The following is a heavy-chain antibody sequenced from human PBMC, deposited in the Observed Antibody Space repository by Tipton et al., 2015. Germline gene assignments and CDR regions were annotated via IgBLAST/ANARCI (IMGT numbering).Heavy chain of an antibody. CDR1: GGSINNYY. J-gene: IGHJ6*02. V-gene: IGHV4-59*01. CDR3: ARDLEHGMDV. CDR2: ISFSDTT. Sequence: GLVKPSETLSLTCTVSGGSINNYYWSWIRQPPGKGLEWIGYISFSDTTHYNPSLKSRITISLNTSKNQFSLKMSSVTAADTAVYFCARDLEHGMDVWGQGTTVTVSS.